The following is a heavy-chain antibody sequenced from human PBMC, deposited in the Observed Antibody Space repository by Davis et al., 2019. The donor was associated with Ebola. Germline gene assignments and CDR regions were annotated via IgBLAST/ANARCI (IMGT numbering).Heavy chain of an antibody. CDR3: ARASATGNHFDY. J-gene: IGHJ4*02. D-gene: IGHD6-25*01. V-gene: IGHV4-39*07. CDR2: IYYRGST. Sequence: ESLKISCTVSGGSISSSSYYWGWIRQPPGEGLQWIGSIYYRGSTYYNPSLKSRVTISVDTSKNQFSLKLSSVTAADTAVYYCARASATGNHFDYWGQGTLVTVSS. CDR1: GGSISSSSYY.